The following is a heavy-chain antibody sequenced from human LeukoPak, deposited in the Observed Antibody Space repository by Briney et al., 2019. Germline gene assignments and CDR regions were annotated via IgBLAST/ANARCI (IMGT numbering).Heavy chain of an antibody. CDR1: GGSISSSSYY. V-gene: IGHV4-39*01. D-gene: IGHD3-10*01. CDR2: IYYSGST. J-gene: IGHJ5*02. Sequence: SETLSLTCTVSGGSISSSSYYWGWIRPPPGKGLEWIGSIYYSGSTYYNPSLKSRVTISVDTSKNQFSLKLSSVTAADTAVYYCARHSRGIDPWGQGTLVTVSS. CDR3: ARHSRGIDP.